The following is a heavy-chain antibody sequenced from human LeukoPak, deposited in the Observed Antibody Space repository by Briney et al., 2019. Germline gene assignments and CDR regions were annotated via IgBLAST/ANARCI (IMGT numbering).Heavy chain of an antibody. J-gene: IGHJ6*02. CDR2: ISYDGSNK. D-gene: IGHD5-24*01. CDR1: GFTFSIYA. CDR3: ARVDSWWLQLHYYYGMDV. Sequence: GGSLRLSCAASGFTFSIYALHWVRQAPGKGLEWVAVISYDGSNKYYADSVKGRFTISRDNSKNTLYLQMNSLRAEDTAVYYCARVDSWWLQLHYYYGMDVWGQGTTVTVSS. V-gene: IGHV3-30*04.